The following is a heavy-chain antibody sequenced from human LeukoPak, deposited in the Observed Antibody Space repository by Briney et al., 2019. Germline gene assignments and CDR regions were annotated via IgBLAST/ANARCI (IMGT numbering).Heavy chain of an antibody. CDR2: IKQDGSEK. CDR1: GFTFSSYW. V-gene: IGHV3-7*01. CDR3: GGRSSGYYGSGSYYYYYYYMDV. Sequence: GGSLRLSCAASGFTFSSYWMSWVRQAPGKGLEWVANIKQDGSEKYYVDSVKGRFTISRDNAKNSLYLQMNSLRAEDTSVYYCGGRSSGYYGSGSYYYYYYYMDVWGKGTTVTVSS. D-gene: IGHD3-10*01. J-gene: IGHJ6*03.